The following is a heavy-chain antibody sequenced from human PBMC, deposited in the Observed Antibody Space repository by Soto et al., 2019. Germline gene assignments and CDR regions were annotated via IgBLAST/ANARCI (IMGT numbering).Heavy chain of an antibody. Sequence: GESLKISCKGSGYSFAGYWITWVRQKPGKGLEWMGRIDPSDSQTYYSPSFRGHVTTSVTKSITTVFLQWSSLRASDTAMYYCARQISDSDNGPNFQYYFDSWGQGTPVTVSS. CDR2: IDPSDSQT. CDR1: GYSFAGYW. D-gene: IGHD3-22*01. V-gene: IGHV5-10-1*01. J-gene: IGHJ4*02. CDR3: ARQISDSDNGPNFQYYFDS.